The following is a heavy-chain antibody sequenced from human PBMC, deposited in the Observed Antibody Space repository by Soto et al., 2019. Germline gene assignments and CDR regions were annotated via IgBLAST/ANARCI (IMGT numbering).Heavy chain of an antibody. Sequence: QVQLVQSGAEVKKPGASVKVSCKASGFTFTTYTVHWVRQAPGQSLEWMGWITVGNGNTKYSQELQGRVTITRDTSATTAYIELSSLRSEDTAVYYCARAAVAGTADYYFDYWCQGTLVTVSS. J-gene: IGHJ4*02. V-gene: IGHV1-3*01. CDR3: ARAAVAGTADYYFDY. D-gene: IGHD6-19*01. CDR1: GFTFTTYT. CDR2: ITVGNGNT.